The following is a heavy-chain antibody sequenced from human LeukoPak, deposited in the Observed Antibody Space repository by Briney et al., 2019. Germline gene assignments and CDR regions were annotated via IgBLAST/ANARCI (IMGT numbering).Heavy chain of an antibody. D-gene: IGHD3-16*01. CDR2: SYSDGTT. CDR1: GFTVSNNH. V-gene: IGHV3-53*01. Sequence: GRFLRLSCGASGFTVSNNHMSWVRQAPGKGLEWVSISYSDGTTYYADSVKGRFTLSRDNSRNTLYVQMNSLRAEDTAVYFCARDRVEVTTSMLGGVKRTVTDYYGMDVWGQGTTVTVSS. CDR3: ARDRVEVTTSMLGGVKRTVTDYYGMDV. J-gene: IGHJ6*02.